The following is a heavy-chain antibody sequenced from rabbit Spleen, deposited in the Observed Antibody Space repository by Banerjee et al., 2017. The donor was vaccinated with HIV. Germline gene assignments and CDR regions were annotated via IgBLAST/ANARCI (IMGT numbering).Heavy chain of an antibody. Sequence: QEQLVESGGGLVKPEGSLTLTCTVSGFTLSSYWMYWVRQAPGKGLEWIACIYTNSGSTKYASWAKGRFTISETSSTTVTLQVTRLTAADTATYFCARDTSSSFSSYGMDLWGPGTLVTVS. D-gene: IGHD1-1*01. CDR3: ARDTSSSFSSYGMDL. V-gene: IGHV1S45*01. CDR2: IYTNSGST. J-gene: IGHJ6*01. CDR1: GFTLSSYW.